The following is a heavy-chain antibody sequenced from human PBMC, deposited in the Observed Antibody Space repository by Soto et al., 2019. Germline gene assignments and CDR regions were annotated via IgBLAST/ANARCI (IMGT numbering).Heavy chain of an antibody. D-gene: IGHD4-17*01. V-gene: IGHV1-46*01. CDR1: GYTFTSYY. Sequence: ASVKVSCKASGYTFTSYYMHWVRQAPGQGLEWMGVIEPSGGSRSYTQKFQGRVTMTRDTSTSTVYMELSSLRSEDTAVYYCARTTMTFYYFDFWGQGTLVTVAS. CDR2: IEPSGGSR. CDR3: ARTTMTFYYFDF. J-gene: IGHJ4*02.